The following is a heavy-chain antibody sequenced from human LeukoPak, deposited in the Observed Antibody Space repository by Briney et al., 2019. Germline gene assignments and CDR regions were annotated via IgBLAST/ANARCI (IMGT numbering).Heavy chain of an antibody. V-gene: IGHV4-59*01. Sequence: SETLSLTCTVSGGSISSYYWSWIRQPAGKGLEWIGYIYYSGSTNYNPSLKSRVTISVDTSKNQFSLKLSPVTAADTAVYYCATHHPGRDYYYMDVWGKGTTVTVSS. CDR1: GGSISSYY. CDR3: ATHHPGRDYYYMDV. J-gene: IGHJ6*03. D-gene: IGHD1-14*01. CDR2: IYYSGST.